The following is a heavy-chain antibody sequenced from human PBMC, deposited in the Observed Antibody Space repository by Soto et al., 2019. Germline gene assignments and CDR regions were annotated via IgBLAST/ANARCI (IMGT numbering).Heavy chain of an antibody. D-gene: IGHD3-3*01. J-gene: IGHJ5*02. CDR2: INHSGST. Sequence: PSETLSLTCAVYGGSFSGYYWSWIRQPPGKGLEWIGEINHSGSTNYNPSLKSRVTISVDTSKNQFSLKLSSVTAADTAVYYCARGLRGNFWSPRGGNWFDPWGQGTLVTVSS. V-gene: IGHV4-34*01. CDR1: GGSFSGYY. CDR3: ARGLRGNFWSPRGGNWFDP.